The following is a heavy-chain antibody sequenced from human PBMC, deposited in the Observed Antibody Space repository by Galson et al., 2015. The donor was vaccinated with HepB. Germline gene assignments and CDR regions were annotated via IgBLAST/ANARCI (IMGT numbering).Heavy chain of an antibody. CDR2: IDFSDDTT. J-gene: IGHJ4*02. CDR3: AKTQDTVLVGGLDH. CDR1: GFSFSDYA. Sequence: SLRLSCAASGFSFSDYAMSWVRQAPGKGLEWVSGIDFSDDTTDYADSVKGRFTISRDNSKNTLYLRLNSLRAEDTAVYFCAKTQDTVLVGGLDHWGQGTLVTVSS. V-gene: IGHV3-23*01. D-gene: IGHD2-15*01.